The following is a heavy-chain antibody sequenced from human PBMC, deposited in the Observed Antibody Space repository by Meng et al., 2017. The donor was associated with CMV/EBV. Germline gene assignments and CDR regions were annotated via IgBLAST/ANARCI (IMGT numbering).Heavy chain of an antibody. V-gene: IGHV4-34*01. J-gene: IGHJ4*02. D-gene: IGHD2-2*02. Sequence: GSLRLSCAVYGGSFSGYYWSWIRQPPGKGLKWIGEINHSGSTNYNPSLKSRVTISVDTSKNQFSLKLSSVTAADTAVYYCARQKIYCSSTSCYKGGLDYWGQGTLVTVSS. CDR1: GGSFSGYY. CDR3: ARQKIYCSSTSCYKGGLDY. CDR2: INHSGST.